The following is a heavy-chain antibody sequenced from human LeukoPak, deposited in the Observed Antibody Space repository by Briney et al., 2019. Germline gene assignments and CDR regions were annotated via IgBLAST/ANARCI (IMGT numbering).Heavy chain of an antibody. CDR1: RFTFSSYS. CDR2: ISSSSSYI. J-gene: IGHJ6*03. CDR3: ARETYYYDSSGYRSYYYYMDV. Sequence: GGSLRLSCAASRFTFSSYSMNWVRQAPGKGLEWVSSISSSSSYIYYADSVKGRFTISRDNAKNSLYLQMNSLRAEDTAVYYCARETYYYDSSGYRSYYYYMDVWGKGTTVTVSS. V-gene: IGHV3-21*01. D-gene: IGHD3-22*01.